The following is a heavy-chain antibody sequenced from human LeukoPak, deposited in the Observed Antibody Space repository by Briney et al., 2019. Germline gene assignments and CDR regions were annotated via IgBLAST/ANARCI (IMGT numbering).Heavy chain of an antibody. CDR2: TYYRSKWYN. Sequence: SQTLSLTCALSGDSVSSNSAAWNWIRHSPSRGLEWLGSTYYRSKWYNDYAVSVKSRITITPDPSKNPFSLQLNAVTAEDKAACYCARAYYSRSWSHNWFDPWGQGTLVTVSS. CDR1: GDSVSSNSAA. CDR3: ARAYYSRSWSHNWFDP. V-gene: IGHV6-1*01. J-gene: IGHJ5*02. D-gene: IGHD6-13*01.